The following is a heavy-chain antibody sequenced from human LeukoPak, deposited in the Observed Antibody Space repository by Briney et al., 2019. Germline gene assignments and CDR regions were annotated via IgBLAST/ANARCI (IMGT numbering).Heavy chain of an antibody. CDR1: GFTFSGSA. CDR3: TRHEPVDTAMVTDY. CDR2: IRSKANSYAT. V-gene: IGHV3-73*01. D-gene: IGHD5-18*01. Sequence: PGGSLRLSXAASGFTFSGSAMHWVRQASGKGLEWVGRIRSKANSYATAYAASVKGRFTISRDDSKNTAYLQMNSLKTEDTAVYYCTRHEPVDTAMVTDYWGQGTLVTVSS. J-gene: IGHJ4*02.